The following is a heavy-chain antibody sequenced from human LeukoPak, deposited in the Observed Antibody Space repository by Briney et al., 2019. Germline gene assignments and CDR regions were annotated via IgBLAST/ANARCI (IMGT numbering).Heavy chain of an antibody. D-gene: IGHD3-22*01. J-gene: IGHJ4*02. CDR2: IYSGGST. CDR1: GFTVSSNS. Sequence: GGSLRLSCTVSGFTVSSNSMSWVRQAPGKGLEWVSVIYSGGSTYYADSVKGRFTISRDNSKNTLYLQMNSLRAEDTAVYYCARGTYYDSSGYYYVSYYFDYWGQGTLVTVSS. CDR3: ARGTYYDSSGYYYVSYYFDY. V-gene: IGHV3-53*01.